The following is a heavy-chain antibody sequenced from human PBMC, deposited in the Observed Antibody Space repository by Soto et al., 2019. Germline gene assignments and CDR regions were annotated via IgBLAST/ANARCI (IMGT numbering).Heavy chain of an antibody. CDR3: ARHRGPPYYVDY. Sequence: SESLSLTCTVSGGSISSSSYYWGWIRQPPGKGLEWIGSIYYSGSTYYNPSLKSRVTISVDTSKNQFSLKLSSVTAADTAVYYCARHRGPPYYVDYWGQGTMVTTSS. CDR1: GGSISSSSYY. V-gene: IGHV4-39*01. CDR2: IYYSGST. J-gene: IGHJ4*01. D-gene: IGHD3-10*01.